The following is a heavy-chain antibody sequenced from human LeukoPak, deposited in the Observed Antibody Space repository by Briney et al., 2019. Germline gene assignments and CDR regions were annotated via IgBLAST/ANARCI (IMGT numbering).Heavy chain of an antibody. D-gene: IGHD6-19*01. CDR1: GGSISRYY. J-gene: IGHJ3*02. Sequence: SETLSLTCTVSGGSISRYYWSWIRHPPGKGLEWIVYIFYSGSTNYNPSLKSRATISVDTSKNQFSLKLSSVTAADTAVYYCARGSHRSYSSPKDAFDIWGQGTMVTVSS. CDR2: IFYSGST. CDR3: ARGSHRSYSSPKDAFDI. V-gene: IGHV4-59*01.